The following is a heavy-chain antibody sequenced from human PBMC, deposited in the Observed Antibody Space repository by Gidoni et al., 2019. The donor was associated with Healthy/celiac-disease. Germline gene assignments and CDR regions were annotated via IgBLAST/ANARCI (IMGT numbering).Heavy chain of an antibody. Sequence: EVQLVESGGGLVQPGGSLRRSCAASGFTFSSYRMNWVRQAPGKGLEWVSYISSSSSTIYYADSVKGRFTISRDNAKNSLYLQMNSLRAEDTAVYYCARVSRFLEWLGDFDYWGQGTLVTVSS. CDR1: GFTFSSYR. CDR2: ISSSSSTI. V-gene: IGHV3-48*01. D-gene: IGHD3-3*01. CDR3: ARVSRFLEWLGDFDY. J-gene: IGHJ4*02.